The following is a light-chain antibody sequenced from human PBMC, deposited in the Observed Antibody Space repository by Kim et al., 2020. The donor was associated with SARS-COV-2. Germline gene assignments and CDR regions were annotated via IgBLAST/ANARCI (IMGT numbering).Light chain of an antibody. Sequence: PGGPVSLTWGSSAGAVTRGHYPYWFQQKPGQAPRTLIYDISNKHSWTPARFSGSLLGDKAALTLSGAQPEDEAEYYCLLSSGGARVFGGGTQLTVL. CDR1: AGAVTRGHY. V-gene: IGLV7-46*01. J-gene: IGLJ2*01. CDR3: LLSSGGARV. CDR2: DIS.